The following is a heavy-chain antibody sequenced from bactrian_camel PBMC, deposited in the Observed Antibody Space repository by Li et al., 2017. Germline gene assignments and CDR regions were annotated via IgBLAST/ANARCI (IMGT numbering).Heavy chain of an antibody. Sequence: HVQLVESGGGAVQAGGSLRLSCTAYGLTFSNCEMAWYRQAPGKEREMVARASATYRTIYSDSVKGRFFISRDNGRHMVYLQMNSLKPEDTAMYRCNALCGPWIEVNYWGQGTQVTVS. CDR1: GLTFSNCE. D-gene: IGHD2*01. CDR3: NALCGPWIEVNY. CDR2: ASATYRT. J-gene: IGHJ4*01. V-gene: IGHV3S53*01.